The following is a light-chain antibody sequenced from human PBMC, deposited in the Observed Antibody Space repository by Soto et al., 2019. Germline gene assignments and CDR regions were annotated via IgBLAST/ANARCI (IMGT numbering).Light chain of an antibody. J-gene: IGKJ2*01. CDR2: DAS. V-gene: IGKV1-33*01. CDR3: QQYDNLPPYT. Sequence: DIQMTQSPSSLSASLGDRVTITCQASRDISVYLNWYQQKPGKPPKLIVYDASNLQTGVPSRFSGSGSGTHFSVTISSLQPEDIATYYCQQYDNLPPYTFGQGTTLEIK. CDR1: RDISVY.